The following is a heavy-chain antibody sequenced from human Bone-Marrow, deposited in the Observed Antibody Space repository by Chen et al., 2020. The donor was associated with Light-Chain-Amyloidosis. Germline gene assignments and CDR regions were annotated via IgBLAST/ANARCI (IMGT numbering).Heavy chain of an antibody. CDR3: ARLSGDCDYFDS. CDR1: GGSVSRGSSY. Sequence: QVQLQESGPGLVKPSETLSLTCTVSGGSVSRGSSYWTWIRQPPGKGLEWIGYVYYTGIANYHPSLESRLTISVDAPHNHFSLRLTSVTAADTAVYYCARLSGDCDYFDSWGQGTRVTVSS. J-gene: IGHJ4*02. D-gene: IGHD2-21*02. V-gene: IGHV4-61*03. CDR2: VYYTGIA.